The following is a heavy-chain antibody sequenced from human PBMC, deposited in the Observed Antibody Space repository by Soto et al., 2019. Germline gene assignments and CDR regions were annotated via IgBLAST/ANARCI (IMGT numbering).Heavy chain of an antibody. D-gene: IGHD3-10*01. CDR3: ARVPPGGNSAGDYYIQHYDS. V-gene: IGHV1-3*01. Sequence: ASVKVSFKSSGFTFSSYAIHWLRQAPGQRPQWMGWINGGSGNTKYSQDFQGRVTFTRDTFATTAYLELSSLRSEDTAVYYCARVPPGGNSAGDYYIQHYDSWGQGTPVTVSS. CDR1: GFTFSSYA. J-gene: IGHJ4*02. CDR2: INGGSGNT.